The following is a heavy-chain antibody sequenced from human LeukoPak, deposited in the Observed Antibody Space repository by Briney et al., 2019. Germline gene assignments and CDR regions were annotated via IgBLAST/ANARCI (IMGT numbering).Heavy chain of an antibody. CDR2: MNPNSGNT. V-gene: IGHV1-8*01. D-gene: IGHD2-2*02. CDR1: GYTFTSYD. CDR3: ARGGYFLPAAIWSYYYGMDV. J-gene: IGHJ6*02. Sequence: ASVKVSCKASGYTFTSYDINWVRQATGQGLEWIGWMNPNSGNTGYAQKFQGRVTMTRNTSISTAYMELSSLRSEDTAVYYCARGGYFLPAAIWSYYYGMDVWGQGTTVTVSS.